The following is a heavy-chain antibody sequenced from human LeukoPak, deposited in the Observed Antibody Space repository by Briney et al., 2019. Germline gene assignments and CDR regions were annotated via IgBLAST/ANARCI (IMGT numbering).Heavy chain of an antibody. CDR2: ISAYNGST. CDR1: GYTFTSYG. D-gene: IGHD3-9*01. V-gene: IGHV1-18*01. Sequence: ASVKVSCKASGYTFTSYGISWVRQAPGQGLEWMGWISAYNGSTNYAQKLQGRVTMTTDTSTSAAYMELRSLRSDDTAVYYCARDSELRYFDWLLAKTLYYYYGMDVWGQGTTVTVSS. CDR3: ARDSELRYFDWLLAKTLYYYYGMDV. J-gene: IGHJ6*02.